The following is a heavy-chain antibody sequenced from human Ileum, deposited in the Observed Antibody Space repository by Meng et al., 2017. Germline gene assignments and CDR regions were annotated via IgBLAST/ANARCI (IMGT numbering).Heavy chain of an antibody. Sequence: QVRLQQWGAGLFKPSETLSLTRAVYCGAFSGYYWSWVRQSPGKGLEWIAEINHSGSSNYNPSFQSRVTISVDRPRNQFSLKLSSVTAADTGVYYCARPAGYSSDWYKYFQHWGQGTLVTVSS. CDR1: CGAFSGYY. J-gene: IGHJ1*01. D-gene: IGHD6-13*01. CDR2: INHSGSS. CDR3: ARPAGYSSDWYKYFQH. V-gene: IGHV4-34*02.